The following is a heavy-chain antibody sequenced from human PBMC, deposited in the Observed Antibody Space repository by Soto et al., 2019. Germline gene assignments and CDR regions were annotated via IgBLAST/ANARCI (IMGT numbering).Heavy chain of an antibody. CDR1: GYTFSTNG. CDR2: VRGDNGHR. D-gene: IGHD2-15*01. CDR3: ARDLGYCRSGTCYREWFDP. J-gene: IGHJ5*02. V-gene: IGHV1-18*01. Sequence: QVQLVQSGAEVKKPGASVKVSCKASGYTFSTNGISWVRQVPGQGLEWMGWVRGDNGHRNYAQRLQGRVTMTTDTSTNTAYMELRSLRSDDTAVYYCARDLGYCRSGTCYREWFDPWGQGTLVTVSS.